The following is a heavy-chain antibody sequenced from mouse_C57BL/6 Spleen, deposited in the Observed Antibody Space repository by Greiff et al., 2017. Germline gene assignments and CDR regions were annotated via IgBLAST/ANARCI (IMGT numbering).Heavy chain of an antibody. D-gene: IGHD2-3*01. CDR3: AREGGDGPYYFDY. CDR2: INYDGSST. CDR1: GFTFSDYY. V-gene: IGHV5-16*01. Sequence: DVQLVESEGGLVQPGSSMKLSCTASGFTFSDYYMAWVRQVPEKGLEWVANINYDGSSTYYLDSLKSRFIISRDNAKNILYLQMSSLKSEDTATYYCAREGGDGPYYFDYWGQGTTLTVSS. J-gene: IGHJ2*01.